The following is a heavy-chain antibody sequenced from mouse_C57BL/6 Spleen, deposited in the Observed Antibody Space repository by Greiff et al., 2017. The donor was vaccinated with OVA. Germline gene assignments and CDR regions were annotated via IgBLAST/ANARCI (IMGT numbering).Heavy chain of an antibody. CDR1: GYTFTSYW. V-gene: IGHV1-61*01. D-gene: IGHD1-2*01. CDR2: INPSDSET. CDR3: ARVTTAYFDY. J-gene: IGHJ2*01. Sequence: VQLQQPGAELVRPGSSVKLSCKASGYTFTSYWMDWVKQRPGQGLEWIGNINPSDSETHYNQKFKNKATLTVDKSSSTAYMQLSSLSSEDSAVYYCARVTTAYFDYWGQGTTLTVSS.